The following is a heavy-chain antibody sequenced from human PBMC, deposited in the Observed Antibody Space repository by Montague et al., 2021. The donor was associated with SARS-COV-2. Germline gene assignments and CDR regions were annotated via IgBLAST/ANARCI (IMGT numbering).Heavy chain of an antibody. D-gene: IGHD1/OR15-1a*01. Sequence: SLRLSCAASGFTFSDYGLHWVRQVPGKGLEWVSRINRDGSDTYYADSVKGRFSISRDNAKNTLYLQVNSLRAEDTAVYFCAGAVQCGGDRCSYFPYHVMDPVSFSRNNLKGEQYALNICARAQETGGNHCTPSLPRGIDVWGQGTPVTVSS. J-gene: IGHJ6*02. CDR1: GFTFSDYG. CDR3: AGAVQCGGDRCSYFPYHVMDPVSFSRNNLKGEQYALNICARAQETGGNHCTPSLPRGIDV. V-gene: IGHV3-74*01. CDR2: INRDGSDT.